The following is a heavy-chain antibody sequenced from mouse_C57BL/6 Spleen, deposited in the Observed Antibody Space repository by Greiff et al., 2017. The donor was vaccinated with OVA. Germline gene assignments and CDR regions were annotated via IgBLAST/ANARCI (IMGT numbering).Heavy chain of an antibody. J-gene: IGHJ2*01. Sequence: VQLQQSGAELARPGASVKLSCKASGYTFTSYGISWVKQRTGQGLEWIGEIYPRSGNTYYNEKFKGKATLTADKSSSTAYMELRSLTSEDSAVYFCARSSDVFDYWGQGTTLTVSS. V-gene: IGHV1-81*01. CDR1: GYTFTSYG. CDR2: IYPRSGNT. CDR3: ARSSDVFDY. D-gene: IGHD3-1*01.